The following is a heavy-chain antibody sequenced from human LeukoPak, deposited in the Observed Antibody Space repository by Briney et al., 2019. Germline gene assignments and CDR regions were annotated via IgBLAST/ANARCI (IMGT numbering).Heavy chain of an antibody. V-gene: IGHV3-23*01. D-gene: IGHD6-13*01. CDR2: MSDSGVSS. CDR1: GFTFSSFA. CDR3: AKDRAKSSSWSYDAFDI. Sequence: GGSLRLSCAASGFTFSSFAMSWVRQAPGKGLEWVSGMSDSGVSSYYADSVKGRFTISRDNSKNTLYLQMNSLRAEDTAVYYCAKDRAKSSSWSYDAFDIWGQGTVVTVSS. J-gene: IGHJ3*02.